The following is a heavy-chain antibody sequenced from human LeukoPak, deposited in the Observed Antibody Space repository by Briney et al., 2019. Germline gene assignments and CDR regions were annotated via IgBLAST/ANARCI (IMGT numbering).Heavy chain of an antibody. J-gene: IGHJ5*02. V-gene: IGHV3-7*01. Sequence: GGSLRLSCVASGFPFSNYWMTWVRQAPGKRLERVAHMKEDGTDKYYVDSVKGRFTIYRDNARELLFLQMNSLRAEDTAVYYCARIRPSDGSAWDTGRGWFDPWGQGTLVAVSS. CDR3: ARIRPSDGSAWDTGRGWFDP. D-gene: IGHD6-19*01. CDR1: GFPFSNYW. CDR2: MKEDGTDK.